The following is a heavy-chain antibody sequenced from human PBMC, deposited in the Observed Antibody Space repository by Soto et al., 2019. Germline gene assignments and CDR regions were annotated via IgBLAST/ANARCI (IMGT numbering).Heavy chain of an antibody. CDR1: GDSMTNNY. CDR2: VYYSGAT. CDR3: ARAMGDWGTYYYYYGMDV. Sequence: SETLSLTCTVSGDSMTNNYWGWIRQPPGKGLEWIGYVYYSGATNYNPSLKSRVSMSPDPSRIQFSLKLTSVTAADTAVYYCARAMGDWGTYYYYYGMDVWGQGTMVTVSS. D-gene: IGHD3-16*01. J-gene: IGHJ6*02. V-gene: IGHV4-59*01.